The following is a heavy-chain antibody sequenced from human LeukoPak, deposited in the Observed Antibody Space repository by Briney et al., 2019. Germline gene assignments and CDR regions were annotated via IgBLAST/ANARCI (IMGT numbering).Heavy chain of an antibody. Sequence: PGGSLRLSCEASGFSFSNYDMNWVRQAPDKGLEWVAVISYDGSNKYYADSVKGRFTISRDNSKNTLYLQMNSLRAEDTAVYYCARAREAFDIWGQGTMVTVSS. V-gene: IGHV3-30*03. J-gene: IGHJ3*02. CDR3: ARAREAFDI. CDR2: ISYDGSNK. CDR1: GFSFSNYD.